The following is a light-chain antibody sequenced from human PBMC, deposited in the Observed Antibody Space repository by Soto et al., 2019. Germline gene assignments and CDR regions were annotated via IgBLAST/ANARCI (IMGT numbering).Light chain of an antibody. CDR2: DAS. Sequence: EIVLSQSPATLSLSPGERATLSCRASPSVSSYLAWYQHKPGQAPRLLIYDASKRATGIPARFSGSGSGTDFTLTISSLEPEDFAVYYCQQRSNWPPTWTFGQGTKVEVK. J-gene: IGKJ1*01. CDR1: PSVSSY. CDR3: QQRSNWPPTWT. V-gene: IGKV3-11*01.